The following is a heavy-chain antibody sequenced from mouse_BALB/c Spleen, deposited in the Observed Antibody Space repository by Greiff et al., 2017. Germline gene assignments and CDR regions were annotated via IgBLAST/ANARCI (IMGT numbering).Heavy chain of an antibody. CDR1: GFAFSSYD. CDR3: ARHSSPYYFDY. V-gene: IGHV5-12-1*01. CDR2: ISSGGGST. Sequence: DVMLVESGGGLVKPGGSLKLSCAASGFAFSSYDMSWVRQTPEKRLEWVAYISSGGGSTYYPDTVKGRFTISRDNAKNTLYLQMSSLKSEDTAMYYCARHSSPYYFDYWGQGTTLTVSS. D-gene: IGHD1-1*01. J-gene: IGHJ2*01.